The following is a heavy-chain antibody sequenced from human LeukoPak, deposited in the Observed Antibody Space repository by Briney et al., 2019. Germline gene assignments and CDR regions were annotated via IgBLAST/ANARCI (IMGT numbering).Heavy chain of an antibody. Sequence: ASVKVSCKASGYTFTSYGISWVRQAPGQGLEWMGWISAYNGNTNYAQKLQGRVTMTTDTSTSTAYMELRSLRSEDTAVYYCARDADDSSGYSNFDYWGQGTLVTVSS. J-gene: IGHJ4*02. CDR2: ISAYNGNT. D-gene: IGHD3-22*01. V-gene: IGHV1-18*01. CDR3: ARDADDSSGYSNFDY. CDR1: GYTFTSYG.